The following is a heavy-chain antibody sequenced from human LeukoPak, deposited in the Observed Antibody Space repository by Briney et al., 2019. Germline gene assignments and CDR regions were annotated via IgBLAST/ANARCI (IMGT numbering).Heavy chain of an antibody. CDR1: GGPIRSSSYY. CDR2: IYYSGST. V-gene: IGHV4-39*01. CDR3: AKPLLGSTDDAFDI. Sequence: SETLSLTCSVCGGPIRSSSYYWGWIRQPPGKGLEWIGSIYYSGSTYYNPSLKSRVIISVDTSENRFSLKLTSVTAADTAVYYCAKPLLGSTDDAFDIWGQGTMVTVSS. J-gene: IGHJ3*02. D-gene: IGHD2-2*03.